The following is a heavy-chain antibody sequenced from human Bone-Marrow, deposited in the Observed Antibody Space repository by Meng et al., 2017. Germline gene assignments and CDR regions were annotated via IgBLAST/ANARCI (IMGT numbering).Heavy chain of an antibody. CDR2: IYTSGST. V-gene: IGHV4-61*02. D-gene: IGHD1-26*01. CDR1: GGSISSGSYY. Sequence: LRLSCTVSGGSISSGSYYWSWIRQPAGKGLEWIGRIYTSGSTNYNPSLKSRVTISVDTSKNQFSLKLSSVTAADTAVYYCARGGYSGSQWGGYWGQGTLVTVSS. CDR3: ARGGYSGSQWGGY. J-gene: IGHJ4*02.